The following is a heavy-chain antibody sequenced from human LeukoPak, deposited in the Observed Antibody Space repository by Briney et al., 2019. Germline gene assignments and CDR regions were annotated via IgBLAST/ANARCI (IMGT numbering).Heavy chain of an antibody. CDR3: ARGGYCVEY. D-gene: IGHD2-2*03. CDR1: GFTLSGYW. V-gene: IGHV3-7*01. Sequence: GGSLRLSCAASGFTLSGYWMSWVRQAPGKGLEWVARLHADGIERYYVDPVKGRFTISRDNAKNSLHLQMYSLRLDDTAVYYCARGGYCVEYLGQGTLVTVYS. CDR2: LHADGIER. J-gene: IGHJ4*02.